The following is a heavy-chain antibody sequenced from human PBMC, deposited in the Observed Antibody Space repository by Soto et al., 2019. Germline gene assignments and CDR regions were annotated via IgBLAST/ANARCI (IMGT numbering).Heavy chain of an antibody. CDR3: AREIYGTSRVFDY. Sequence: SATLSLTCTVSGGSIISYYWSWIRQPPGKGLEWIGYIYYSGSTNYNPSLKSRVTISVDTSKNQFSLKLSSVTAADTAVYYCAREIYGTSRVFDYWGQGTLVTVSS. D-gene: IGHD3-10*01. J-gene: IGHJ4*02. V-gene: IGHV4-59*01. CDR2: IYYSGST. CDR1: GGSIISYY.